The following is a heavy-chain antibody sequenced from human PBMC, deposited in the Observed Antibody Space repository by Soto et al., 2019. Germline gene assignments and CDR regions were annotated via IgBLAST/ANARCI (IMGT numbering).Heavy chain of an antibody. Sequence: PSGSLRLSCAASGFTFSSYSMNWVRQAPGKGLEWVSSISSSSSYIYYADPVKGRFTILKDNAKNSLYLQMNSLTADDAAEYCCARSYRDGYNYCASPFDYWGQGTLVTVSS. V-gene: IGHV3-21*01. J-gene: IGHJ4*02. CDR3: ARSYRDGYNYCASPFDY. CDR1: GFTFSSYS. CDR2: ISSSSSYI. D-gene: IGHD5-12*01.